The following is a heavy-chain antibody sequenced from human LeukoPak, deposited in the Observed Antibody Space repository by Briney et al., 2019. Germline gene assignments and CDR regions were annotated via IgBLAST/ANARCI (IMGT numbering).Heavy chain of an antibody. Sequence: SETLSLTCTVSGGSIIDYYWSWIRQPPGKGLEWIGYIYYSGSTNYNPSLKSRVTISVDTSKNQFSLKLSSVTAADTAVYYCASATVWGQGTLVTVSS. D-gene: IGHD4-17*01. V-gene: IGHV4-59*08. CDR1: GGSIIDYY. CDR2: IYYSGST. CDR3: ASATV. J-gene: IGHJ4*02.